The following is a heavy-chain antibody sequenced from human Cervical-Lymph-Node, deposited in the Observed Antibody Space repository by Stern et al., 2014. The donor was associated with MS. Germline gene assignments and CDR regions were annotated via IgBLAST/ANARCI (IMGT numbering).Heavy chain of an antibody. CDR2: ISDDGTNE. CDR3: ARGGSRDDYGDAFNL. CDR1: GFTLSTYA. V-gene: IGHV3-30*04. J-gene: IGHJ3*01. Sequence: QMQLVQYGGGVVQPGRSLRLSCAASGFTLSTYAMHWVRQAPGKGLEWVSLISDDGTNEHYADSVKGRFTISRDNSKSTVYLQMNRLTADDTAVYYCARGGSRDDYGDAFNLWGQGTMVTVSS. D-gene: IGHD4-17*01.